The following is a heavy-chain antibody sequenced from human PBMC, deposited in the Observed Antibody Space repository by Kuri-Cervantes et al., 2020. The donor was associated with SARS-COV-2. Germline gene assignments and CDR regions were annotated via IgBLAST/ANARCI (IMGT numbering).Heavy chain of an antibody. D-gene: IGHD6-6*01. J-gene: IGHJ4*02. CDR2: ISTYNGNT. Sequence: ASVPVSRQASGYTFPSYGISGVRQAPGQGLEWMGWISTYNGNTNYAQKLQGRVTMTTDTSTSTAYMELRNLRSDDTAVYYCARDNSIAARRFDYWGQGTLVTVSS. CDR1: GYTFPSYG. V-gene: IGHV1-18*01. CDR3: ARDNSIAARRFDY.